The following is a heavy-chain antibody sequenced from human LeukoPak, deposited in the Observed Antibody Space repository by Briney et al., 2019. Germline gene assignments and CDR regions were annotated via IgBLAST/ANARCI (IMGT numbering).Heavy chain of an antibody. CDR3: AREGSGSYYDHGMDV. CDR1: GFTFSSYW. CDR2: IKQDGSEK. D-gene: IGHD3-10*01. Sequence: GGSLRLSCAASGFTFSSYWMSWVRQAPGKGLEWVANIKQDGSEKYYVDSVKGRFTISRDNAKNSLYLQMNSLRAEDTAVYYCAREGSGSYYDHGMDVWGQGTMVTVSS. J-gene: IGHJ6*02. V-gene: IGHV3-7*01.